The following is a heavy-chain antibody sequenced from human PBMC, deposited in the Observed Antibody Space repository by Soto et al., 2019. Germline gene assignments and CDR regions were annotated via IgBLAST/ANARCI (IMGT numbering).Heavy chain of an antibody. J-gene: IGHJ4*02. D-gene: IGHD1-26*01. CDR1: AVTFTGYG. Sequence: PGGSLRLSCAASAVTFTGYGMHWVCQAPGKGLEWVAVIRYDRSNIYYADSVQGRFTISRDNPKNMLYLQMNSLRAEDTAVYYRARDGVGTTAYFGYFDYWGLGTLVTVSS. CDR3: ARDGVGTTAYFGYFDY. V-gene: IGHV3-33*01. CDR2: IRYDRSNI.